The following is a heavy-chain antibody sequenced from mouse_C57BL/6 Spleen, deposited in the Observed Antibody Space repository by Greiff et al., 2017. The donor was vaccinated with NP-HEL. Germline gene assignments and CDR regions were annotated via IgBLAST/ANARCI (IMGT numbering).Heavy chain of an antibody. D-gene: IGHD4-1*01. J-gene: IGHJ3*01. CDR2: INPNYGTT. V-gene: IGHV1-39*01. CDR1: GYSFTDYN. CDR3: AREGELGRAWFAY. Sequence: VQLKESGPELVKPGASVKISCKASGYSFTDYNMNWVKQSNGKSLEWIGVINPNYGTTSYNQKFKGKATLTVDQSSSTAYMQLNSLTSEDSAVYYCAREGELGRAWFAYWGQGTLVTVSA.